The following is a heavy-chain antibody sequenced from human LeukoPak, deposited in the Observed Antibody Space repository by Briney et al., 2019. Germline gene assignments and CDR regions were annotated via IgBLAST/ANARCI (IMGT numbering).Heavy chain of an antibody. J-gene: IGHJ4*02. Sequence: GGSLRLSCAASGFTFSNYAMHWVRQAPGKGLEWVAVIWYDGGNKYYADSVKGRFTISRDNSKNTLYLQMNNLRAEDTAVYYCARELERLFDYWGQGTLVTVSS. CDR1: GFTFSNYA. V-gene: IGHV3-30-3*01. CDR2: IWYDGGNK. CDR3: ARELERLFDY. D-gene: IGHD1-1*01.